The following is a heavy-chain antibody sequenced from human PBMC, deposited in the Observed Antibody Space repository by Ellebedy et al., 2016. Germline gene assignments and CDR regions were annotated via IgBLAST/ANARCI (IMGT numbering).Heavy chain of an antibody. D-gene: IGHD3-3*01. CDR2: IDPEDGET. CDR1: GHTLTDLP. J-gene: IGHJ3*01. V-gene: IGHV1-24*01. CDR3: AADWSGRRFKADAFDV. Sequence: ASVKVSCXVSGHTLTDLPMHWVRQAPGKGLEWMGTIDPEDGETIYAQKFQGRVTMTEDTSTDTAYMELSSLRSEDTAVYYCAADWSGRRFKADAFDVWGQGTMVTVSS.